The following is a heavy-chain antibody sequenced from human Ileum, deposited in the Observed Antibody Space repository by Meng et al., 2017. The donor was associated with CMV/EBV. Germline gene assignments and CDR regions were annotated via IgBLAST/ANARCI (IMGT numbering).Heavy chain of an antibody. J-gene: IGHJ4*02. CDR2: ISAYNGNT. D-gene: IGHD2-21*02. V-gene: IGHV1-18*01. CDR3: ARVRAYCGSDCHDY. Sequence: ASGYTFTSYGITWVRQAPGQGLEWMGWISAYNGNTNYAQKLQGRVTMTTDTSTSTAYMELRSLTSDDTAVYYCARVRAYCGSDCHDYWGQGTLVTVSS. CDR1: GYTFTSYG.